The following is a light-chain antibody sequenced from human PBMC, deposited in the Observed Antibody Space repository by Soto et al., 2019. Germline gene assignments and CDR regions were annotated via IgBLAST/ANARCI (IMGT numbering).Light chain of an antibody. CDR1: QGITTTS. V-gene: IGKV3-20*01. J-gene: IGKJ5*01. Sequence: EIVLTQSPGTLSLSLGERATLSCRASQGITTTSLAWYQQKPGQSARLLIYAASTRASGVPDRFSGSESGTDFTLSISRLEPEDIVVYYCQQYSTSPFTFGQGTRLEIK. CDR2: AAS. CDR3: QQYSTSPFT.